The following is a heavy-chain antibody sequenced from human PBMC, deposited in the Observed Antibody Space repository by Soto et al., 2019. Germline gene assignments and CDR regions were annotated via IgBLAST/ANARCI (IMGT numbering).Heavy chain of an antibody. CDR2: IFYSGSP. CDR3: ARSYSSSWYWVFDY. Sequence: SETLSLTCTFSGCSISSSNYYLGWIRQPPGKGLEWIGSIFYSGSPYYNPSLKSRVTISVDTSKNQFSLKLSSVTAADTAVYYCARSYSSSWYWVFDYWGQGTLVTVSS. D-gene: IGHD6-13*01. J-gene: IGHJ4*02. V-gene: IGHV4-39*01. CDR1: GCSISSSNYY.